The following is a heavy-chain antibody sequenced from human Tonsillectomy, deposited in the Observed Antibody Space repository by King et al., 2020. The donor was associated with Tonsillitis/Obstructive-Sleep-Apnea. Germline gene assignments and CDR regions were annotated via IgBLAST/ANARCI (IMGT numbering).Heavy chain of an antibody. D-gene: IGHD6-13*01. J-gene: IGHJ4*02. V-gene: IGHV4-34*01. Sequence: VQLQQWGAGLLKPSETLSLTCAVYGGSFSGYYWNWIRQPPGKGLEWIGEIDHSGSTNYTPSLKSRVTVSVDTSKNQFSLKLSSVTAADPAVYYCAREHSSSLDYWGQGTLVTVSS. CDR2: IDHSGST. CDR3: AREHSSSLDY. CDR1: GGSFSGYY.